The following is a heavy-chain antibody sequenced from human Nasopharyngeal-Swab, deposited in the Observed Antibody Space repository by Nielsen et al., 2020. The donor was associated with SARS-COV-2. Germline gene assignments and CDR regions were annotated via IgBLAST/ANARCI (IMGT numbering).Heavy chain of an antibody. V-gene: IGHV3-33*01. Sequence: GESLKISCAASGFTFSSYGMHWVRQAPGKGLEWVAVIWYDGSNKYYADSVKGRFTISRDNSKNTLYLQMNSLRAEDTAVYYCARRGYYLPDYYYYYGMDVWGQGTTVTVSS. D-gene: IGHD3-22*01. CDR2: IWYDGSNK. CDR3: ARRGYYLPDYYYYYGMDV. J-gene: IGHJ6*02. CDR1: GFTFSSYG.